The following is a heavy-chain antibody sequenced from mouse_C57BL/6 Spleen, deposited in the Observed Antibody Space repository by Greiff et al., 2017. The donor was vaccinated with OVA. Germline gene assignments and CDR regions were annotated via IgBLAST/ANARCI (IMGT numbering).Heavy chain of an antibody. Sequence: QVQLQQPGAELVMPGASVKLSCKASGYTFTSYWMHWVKQRPGQGLEWIGEFDPSDSYTNYNQKFKGKSTLTVDKSSSTAYMQLSSLTSEDSAVYYWARSYYYGSSPAWFAYWGQGTLVTVSA. CDR1: GYTFTSYW. V-gene: IGHV1-69*01. D-gene: IGHD1-1*01. J-gene: IGHJ3*01. CDR3: ARSYYYGSSPAWFAY. CDR2: FDPSDSYT.